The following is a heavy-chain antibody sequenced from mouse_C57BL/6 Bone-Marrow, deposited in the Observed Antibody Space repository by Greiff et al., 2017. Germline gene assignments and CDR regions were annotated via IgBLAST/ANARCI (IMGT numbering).Heavy chain of an antibody. D-gene: IGHD2-4*01. V-gene: IGHV1-39*01. CDR1: GYSFTDYN. J-gene: IGHJ4*01. CDR3: ARCYDYDYAMDY. CDR2: INPNYGTT. Sequence: LVESGPELVKPGASVKISCKASGYSFTDYNMNWVKQSNGKSLEWIGVINPNYGTTSYNQQFKGNATLTVDKSSSTAYMQLNSLTSEDSAVYYCARCYDYDYAMDYWGQGTSVTVSS.